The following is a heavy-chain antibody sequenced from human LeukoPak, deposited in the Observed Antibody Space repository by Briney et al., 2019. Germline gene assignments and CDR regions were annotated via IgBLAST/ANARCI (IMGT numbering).Heavy chain of an antibody. CDR3: ARDYYDRGGAFDI. Sequence: GASVKVSCKASGGTFSSYAISWVRQAPGQGLEWMGGIIPIFGTANYAQKFQGRVTIATDESTSTAYMELSSLRSEDTAVYYCARDYYDRGGAFDIWGQGTMVTVSS. CDR2: IIPIFGTA. CDR1: GGTFSSYA. J-gene: IGHJ3*02. V-gene: IGHV1-69*05. D-gene: IGHD3-22*01.